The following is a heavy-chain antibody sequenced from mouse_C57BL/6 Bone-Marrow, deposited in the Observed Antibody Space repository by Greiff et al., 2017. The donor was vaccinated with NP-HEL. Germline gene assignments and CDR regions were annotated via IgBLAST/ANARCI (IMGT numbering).Heavy chain of an antibody. CDR2: IRLKSDNYAT. CDR3: TGGAVVGDYFDY. CDR1: GFTFSNYW. V-gene: IGHV6-3*01. D-gene: IGHD1-1*01. Sequence: DVKLVESGGGLVQPGGSMKLSCVASGFTFSNYWMNWVRQSPEQGLEWVAQIRLKSDNYATHSAESVKGRFTISRDASKSSVYLQMNNLRAEDTGIYYCTGGAVVGDYFDYWGQGTTLTVSS. J-gene: IGHJ2*01.